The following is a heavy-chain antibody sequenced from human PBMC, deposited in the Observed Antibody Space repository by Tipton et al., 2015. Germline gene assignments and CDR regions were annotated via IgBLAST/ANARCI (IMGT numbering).Heavy chain of an antibody. Sequence: TLSLTCTVSGESISGYYWSWIRQPPGKGLEWIGSIYFSGSTNYNASLKSRVTISLDTSENQFSLELSSVTAADTAVYYCARSYHYGSGRNYWGQGTLVTVSS. CDR1: GESISGYY. V-gene: IGHV4-59*01. CDR2: IYFSGST. D-gene: IGHD3-10*01. J-gene: IGHJ4*02. CDR3: ARSYHYGSGRNY.